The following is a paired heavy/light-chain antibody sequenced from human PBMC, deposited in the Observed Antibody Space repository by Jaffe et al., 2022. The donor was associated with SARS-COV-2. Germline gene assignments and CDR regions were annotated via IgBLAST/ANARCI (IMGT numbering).Light chain of an antibody. Sequence: QSALTQPPSASGSPGQSVTISCTGTSSDVGGYNYVSWYQQHPGKAPKLMIYEVSKRPSGVPDRFSGSKSGNTASLTVSGLQAEDEADYYCSSYAGSNNFHYVFGTGTKVTVL. CDR1: SSDVGGYNY. CDR3: SSYAGSNNFHYV. J-gene: IGLJ1*01. V-gene: IGLV2-8*01. CDR2: EVS.
Heavy chain of an antibody. D-gene: IGHD3-3*01. Sequence: QVQLQESGPGLVKPSETLSLTCTVSGGSISSYYWSWIRQPAGKGLEWIGRIYTSGSTNYNPSLKSRVTMSVDTSKNQFSLKLSSVTAADTAVYYCARGEYYDFWSGYYYYGMDVWGQGTTVTVSS. CDR1: GGSISSYY. CDR3: ARGEYYDFWSGYYYYGMDV. J-gene: IGHJ6*02. V-gene: IGHV4-4*07. CDR2: IYTSGST.